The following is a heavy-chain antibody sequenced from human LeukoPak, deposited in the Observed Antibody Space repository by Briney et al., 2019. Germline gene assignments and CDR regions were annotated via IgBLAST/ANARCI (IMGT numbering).Heavy chain of an antibody. J-gene: IGHJ4*02. CDR3: ARPYYYDSSGPGRY. V-gene: IGHV3-21*01. D-gene: IGHD3-22*01. CDR1: GFTFSSYS. Sequence: GGSLRLSCAASGFTFSSYSMNWVRQAPGKGLEWVSSISSSSYIYYADSVKGRFTISRDNAKNSLYLQMNSRRAEDTAVYYCARPYYYDSSGPGRYWGQGTLVTVSS. CDR2: ISSSSYI.